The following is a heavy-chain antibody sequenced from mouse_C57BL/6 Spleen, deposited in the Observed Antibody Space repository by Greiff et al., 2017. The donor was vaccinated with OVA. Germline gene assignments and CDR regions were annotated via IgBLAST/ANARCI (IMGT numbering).Heavy chain of an antibody. Sequence: EVKLMESGGGLVQPGGSMKLSCVASGFTFSNYWMNWVRQSPEKGLEWVAQIRLKSDNYATHYAESVKGRFTISRDDSKSSVYLQMNNLRAEDTGIYYCTRNWDFDYWGQGTTLTVSS. V-gene: IGHV6-3*01. CDR2: IRLKSDNYAT. CDR1: GFTFSNYW. J-gene: IGHJ2*01. D-gene: IGHD4-1*01. CDR3: TRNWDFDY.